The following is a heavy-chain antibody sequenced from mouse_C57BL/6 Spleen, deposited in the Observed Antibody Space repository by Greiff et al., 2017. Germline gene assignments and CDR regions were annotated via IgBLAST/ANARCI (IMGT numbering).Heavy chain of an antibody. J-gene: IGHJ1*03. V-gene: IGHV5-16*01. CDR3: ARDDDYGSSYWYFDV. CDR2: INYDGSST. D-gene: IGHD1-1*01. CDR1: GFTFSDYY. Sequence: EVHLVESEGGLVQPGSSMKLSCTASGFTFSDYYMAWVRQVPEKGLEWVANINYDGSSTYYLDSLKSRFIISRDNAKNILYLQMSSLKSEDTATYYCARDDDYGSSYWYFDVWGTGTTVTVSS.